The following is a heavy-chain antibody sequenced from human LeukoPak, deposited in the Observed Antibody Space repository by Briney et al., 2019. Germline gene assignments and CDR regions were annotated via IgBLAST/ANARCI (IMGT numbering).Heavy chain of an antibody. CDR2: IIPIFGTA. D-gene: IGHD2-15*01. V-gene: IGHV1-69*06. CDR1: GGTFSSYA. Sequence: ASVKVSCKASGGTFSSYAISWVRQAPGQGLEWMGGIIPIFGTANYAQKFQGRVTITADKSTSIAYMELSRLRSEDTAVYYCARALGYCSGGSCYSMDYWGQGTLVTVSS. J-gene: IGHJ4*02. CDR3: ARALGYCSGGSCYSMDY.